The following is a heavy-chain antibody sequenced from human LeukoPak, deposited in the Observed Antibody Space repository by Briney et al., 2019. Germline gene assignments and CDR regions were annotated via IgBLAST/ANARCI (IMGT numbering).Heavy chain of an antibody. Sequence: SETLSLTCAVYGGSFSGYYWSWIRQPPGKGLEWIGEINLSGSTNYNPSLKSRVTISVDTSKNQFSLKLSSVTAADTAVYYCARLHVLLWFGELFRTTPFDYWGQGTLVTVSS. CDR1: GGSFSGYY. J-gene: IGHJ4*02. D-gene: IGHD3-10*01. V-gene: IGHV4-34*01. CDR2: INLSGST. CDR3: ARLHVLLWFGELFRTTPFDY.